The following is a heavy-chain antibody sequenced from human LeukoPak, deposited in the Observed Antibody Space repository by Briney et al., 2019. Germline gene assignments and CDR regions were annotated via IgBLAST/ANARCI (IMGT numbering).Heavy chain of an antibody. D-gene: IGHD2-8*02. CDR3: ARELVHYMDV. CDR1: GFTVSNNY. Sequence: GGSLRLSCAASGFTVSNNYMSWVRQAPGKGLEWVSHISSSGSTIDYADSVKGRFTMSRDNAKNSLYLQMNSLRAEDTAVYYCARELVHYMDVWGKGTTVTVSS. J-gene: IGHJ6*03. V-gene: IGHV3-11*04. CDR2: ISSSGSTI.